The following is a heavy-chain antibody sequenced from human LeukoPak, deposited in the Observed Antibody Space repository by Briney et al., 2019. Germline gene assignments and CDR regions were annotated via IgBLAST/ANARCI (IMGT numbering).Heavy chain of an antibody. D-gene: IGHD7-27*01. CDR2: IYYSGST. Sequence: KPSETLSLTCTVSGGSISSYYWSWIRQPPGKGLEWIGYIYYSGSTNYNPSLKSRVTISVDTSKNQFSLKLSSVTAADTAVYYCARCVLTGGCYWGQGTLVTVSS. V-gene: IGHV4-59*08. CDR3: ARCVLTGGCY. CDR1: GGSISSYY. J-gene: IGHJ4*02.